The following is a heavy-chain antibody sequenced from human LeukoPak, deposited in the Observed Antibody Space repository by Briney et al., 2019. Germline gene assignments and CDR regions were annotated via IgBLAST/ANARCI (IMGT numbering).Heavy chain of an antibody. CDR1: GGSISSGGYY. D-gene: IGHD3-3*01. J-gene: IGHJ6*02. CDR2: IYYSGST. CDR3: ARGGRLSHGMDV. Sequence: PSETLSLTCTVSGGSISSGGYYWSWLRQYPGKGLEWIGYIYYSGSTYYNPSLKSRVTISVDTSKNQFYLKLSFVTAADTAVYYCARGGRLSHGMDVWGQGTTVTVSS. V-gene: IGHV4-31*03.